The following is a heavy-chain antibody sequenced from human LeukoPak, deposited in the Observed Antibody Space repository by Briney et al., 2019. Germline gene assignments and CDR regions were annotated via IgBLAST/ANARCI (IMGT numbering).Heavy chain of an antibody. CDR1: GFTFSSYG. CDR3: ARRPVRLVSNTLDY. Sequence: QPGGSLRLSCAASGFTFSSYGMNWVRQAPGKGLEWVSYIGTSSSTIYYADSVKGRFTISRDNAKNSLYLQMNSLRDEDTGIYYCARRPVRLVSNTLDYWGLGTLVTVSS. CDR2: IGTSSSTI. D-gene: IGHD3-9*01. V-gene: IGHV3-48*02. J-gene: IGHJ4*02.